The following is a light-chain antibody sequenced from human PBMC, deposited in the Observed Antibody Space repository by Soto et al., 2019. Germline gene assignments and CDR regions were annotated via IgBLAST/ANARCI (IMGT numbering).Light chain of an antibody. CDR3: SAYTSRSTLV. CDR2: EVR. V-gene: IGLV2-14*01. J-gene: IGLJ2*01. CDR1: SRDIGAYNL. Sequence: QSALTQPASLSGSPGQSITISCSGTSRDIGAYNLVSWYQQLPGKAPKLLIYEVRSRPSGISYRFSGSKSGTTASLTISSLLPEDEADYYCSAYTSRSTLVFGGGTNDRP.